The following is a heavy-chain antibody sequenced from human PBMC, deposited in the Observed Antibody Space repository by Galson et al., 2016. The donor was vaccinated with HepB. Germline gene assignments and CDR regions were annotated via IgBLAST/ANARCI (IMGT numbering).Heavy chain of an antibody. CDR1: GFTFSSYS. Sequence: SLRLSCAASGFTFSSYSMNWLRQAPGKGLEWVSGITGSDNARNYADSVKGRFTISRDNSKNTLYLQMSSLRVEDTAIYYCAKNHGRVSLLHPFDVWGQGTMLTVSP. CDR3: AKNHGRVSLLHPFDV. V-gene: IGHV3-23*01. CDR2: ITGSDNAR. D-gene: IGHD4-17*01. J-gene: IGHJ3*01.